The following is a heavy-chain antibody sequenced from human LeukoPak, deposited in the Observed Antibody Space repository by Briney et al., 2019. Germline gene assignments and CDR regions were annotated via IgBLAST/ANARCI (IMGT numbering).Heavy chain of an antibody. Sequence: SETLSLTFTVSGGSISSYYWSWIRQPPGKGLEWIGYIYYSGSTNYNPSLKSRVTISVDTSKNQFSLKLSSVTAADTAVYYCARRSNGFDYWGQGTLVTVSS. CDR3: ARRSNGFDY. CDR2: IYYSGST. D-gene: IGHD4-11*01. CDR1: GGSISSYY. V-gene: IGHV4-59*01. J-gene: IGHJ4*02.